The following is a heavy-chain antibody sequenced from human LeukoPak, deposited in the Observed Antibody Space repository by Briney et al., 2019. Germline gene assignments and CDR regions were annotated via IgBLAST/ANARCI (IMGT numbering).Heavy chain of an antibody. CDR3: ARDPVGAIGYGMDV. CDR1: GFTFSSYS. CDR2: ISSSSSYI. D-gene: IGHD1-26*01. V-gene: IGHV3-21*01. Sequence: GGSLRLSCAASGFTFSSYSMNCVRQAPGKGLEWVSSISSSSSYIYYADSVKGRFTISRDNAKNSLYLKMNSLRAEDTAVYYCARDPVGAIGYGMDVWGQGTTVTVSS. J-gene: IGHJ6*02.